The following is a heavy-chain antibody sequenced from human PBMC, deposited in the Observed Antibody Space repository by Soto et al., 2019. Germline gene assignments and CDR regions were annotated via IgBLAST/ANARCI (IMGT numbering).Heavy chain of an antibody. D-gene: IGHD3-10*01. CDR3: AKDFYGRATYDY. J-gene: IGHJ4*02. CDR1: GFNVFSYA. Sequence: GGSLRLSCAASGFNVFSYAMSWVRQAPGKGLEWVSGITSDYSTYYAGSVKGRFTISRDNSRNTLYLQMDSLTVEDTAVYFCAKDFYGRATYDYWGQGTSVTVS. CDR2: ITSDYST. V-gene: IGHV3-23*01.